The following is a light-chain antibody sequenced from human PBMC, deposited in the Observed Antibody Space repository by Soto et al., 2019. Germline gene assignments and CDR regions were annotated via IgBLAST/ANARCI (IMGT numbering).Light chain of an antibody. CDR2: GNS. CDR1: SSNIGAGYD. V-gene: IGLV1-40*01. J-gene: IGLJ2*01. Sequence: QRVLTQPPSVSGAPGQRVTISCTGSSSNIGAGYDVHWYQQLPGTAPKLLIFGNSIRPSGVPDRFSGSKSTTSASLAITGLQAEDEADYYCHSYDISLSVVFGGGTKLTVL. CDR3: HSYDISLSVV.